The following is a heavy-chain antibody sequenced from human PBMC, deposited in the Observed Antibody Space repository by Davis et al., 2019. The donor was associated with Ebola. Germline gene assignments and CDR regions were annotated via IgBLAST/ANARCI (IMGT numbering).Heavy chain of an antibody. CDR2: ISSSGEIT. D-gene: IGHD5-12*01. CDR3: ARSRGYSAYVNADYYGMDV. CDR1: GFTFSDYY. V-gene: IGHV3-11*01. J-gene: IGHJ6*02. Sequence: PGGSLRLSCAASGFTFSDYYMSWIRQAPGKGLEWVSYISSSGEITFYADSVKGRFTISRDNAKNSLNLQMHSLTAEDTAVYYCARSRGYSAYVNADYYGMDVWGQGTTVTVSS.